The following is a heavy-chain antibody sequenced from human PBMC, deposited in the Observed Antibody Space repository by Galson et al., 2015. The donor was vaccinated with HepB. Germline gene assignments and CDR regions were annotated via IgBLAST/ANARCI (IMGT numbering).Heavy chain of an antibody. CDR3: ARHEKGYDFWSGYYAFDP. D-gene: IGHD3-3*01. V-gene: IGHV1-18*01. CDR2: INAYNGDT. Sequence: SVKVSCKASGYIFTRYTINWVRQAPGQGLEWMGWINAYNGDTTYTQKFQGRVTMTTDTSTSTAYLDLRSLRSDDTAMYYCARHEKGYDFWSGYYAFDPWGQGTLVTVSS. CDR1: GYIFTRYT. J-gene: IGHJ5*02.